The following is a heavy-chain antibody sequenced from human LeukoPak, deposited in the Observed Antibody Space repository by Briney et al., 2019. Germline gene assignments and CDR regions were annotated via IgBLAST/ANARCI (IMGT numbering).Heavy chain of an antibody. D-gene: IGHD6-13*01. CDR3: AIDSSTWYGDRDY. CDR2: IKQDGSEK. CDR1: GFTFSRYW. Sequence: GGSLRLSCAASGFTFSRYWMSWVRQAPGKGLEWVANIKQDGSEKYYVDSVKGRFTISRDNAKNSLYLQMESLRAEDTAVYYCAIDSSTWYGDRDYWGQGTLVTVSS. V-gene: IGHV3-7*01. J-gene: IGHJ4*02.